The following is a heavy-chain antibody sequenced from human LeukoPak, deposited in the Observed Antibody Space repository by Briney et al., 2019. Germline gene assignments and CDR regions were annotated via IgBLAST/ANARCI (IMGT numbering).Heavy chain of an antibody. D-gene: IGHD6-19*01. CDR1: GYTFTSYY. J-gene: IGHJ4*02. CDR2: INPSGGST. V-gene: IGHV1-46*01. Sequence: ASVKVSCKASGYTFTSYYMHWVRQAPGQGLEWMGIINPSGGSTSYAQKFQGRVTMTRDTSTSTVYMELSSLRSEDTAVYHCARDGDKYSSGWYTFVYYWGQGTLVTVSS. CDR3: ARDGDKYSSGWYTFVYY.